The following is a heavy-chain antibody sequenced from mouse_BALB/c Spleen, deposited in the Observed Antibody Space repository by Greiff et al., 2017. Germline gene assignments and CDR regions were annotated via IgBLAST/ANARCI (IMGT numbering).Heavy chain of an antibody. CDR1: GFSLTSYG. J-gene: IGHJ1*01. CDR3: ARNVYYGSSYWYFDV. D-gene: IGHD1-1*01. V-gene: IGHV2-2*02. CDR2: IWSGGST. Sequence: VQLVESGPGLVQPSQSLSITCTVSGFSLTSYGVHWVRQSPGKGLEWLGVIWSGGSTDYNAAFISRLSISKDNSKSQVFFKMNSLQANDTAIYYCARNVYYGSSYWYFDVWGAGTTVTVSS.